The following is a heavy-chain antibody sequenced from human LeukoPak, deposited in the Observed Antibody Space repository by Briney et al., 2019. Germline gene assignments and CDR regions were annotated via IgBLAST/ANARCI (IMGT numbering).Heavy chain of an antibody. CDR2: ISWNSGSI. CDR3: AKQAVAAWASGMDV. CDR1: GFRFSNYG. D-gene: IGHD2-15*01. Sequence: PGGSLRLSCATSGFRFSNYGMHWVRQAPGKGLEWVSGISWNSGSIGYADSVKGRFTISRDNAKNSLYLQMNSLRAEDTALYYCAKQAVAAWASGMDVWGQGTTVTVSS. J-gene: IGHJ6*02. V-gene: IGHV3-9*01.